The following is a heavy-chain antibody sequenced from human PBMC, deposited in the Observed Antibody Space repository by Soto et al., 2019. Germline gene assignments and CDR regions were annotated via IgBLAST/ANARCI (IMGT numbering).Heavy chain of an antibody. Sequence: QVQLVESGGGVVQPGRSLRLSCAASGFTFSSYGMHWVRQAPGKGLEWVAVISYDGSNKYYADSVKGRFTISRDNSKNTLYLQMNSLRAEDTAVYYCAKDLGRGSSGWYANYYYYYGMYVWGQGTTVTVSS. CDR3: AKDLGRGSSGWYANYYYYYGMYV. CDR1: GFTFSSYG. CDR2: ISYDGSNK. D-gene: IGHD6-19*01. V-gene: IGHV3-30*18. J-gene: IGHJ6*02.